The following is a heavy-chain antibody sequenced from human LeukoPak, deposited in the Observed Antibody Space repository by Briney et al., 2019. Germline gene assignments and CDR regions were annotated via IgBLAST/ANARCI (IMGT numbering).Heavy chain of an antibody. CDR1: GGSISGSSYY. J-gene: IGHJ4*02. Sequence: SSETLSLTCSVSGGSISGSSYYWGWIRQPPGKGLEWIGNIYYSGSTYYNPSLKSRVTISVDTSKNQFSLKLSSVTAADTAVYYCASSSIAAAGIDYWGQGTLVTVSS. CDR3: ASSSIAAAGIDY. CDR2: IYYSGST. D-gene: IGHD6-13*01. V-gene: IGHV4-39*07.